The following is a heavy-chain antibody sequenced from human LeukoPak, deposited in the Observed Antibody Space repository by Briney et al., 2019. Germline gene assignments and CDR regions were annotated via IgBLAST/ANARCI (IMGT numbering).Heavy chain of an antibody. CDR2: IYYSGST. CDR3: ARGPNYSSGYHHFDY. CDR1: GGSISSYY. Sequence: SETLSLTCTVSGGSISSYYWSWIRQPPGKGLEWIGYIYYSGSTNYNPSLKSRVTISVDTSKNQFSLKLSSVTAADTAVYYCARGPNYSSGYHHFDYWGQGALVTVSS. J-gene: IGHJ4*02. D-gene: IGHD3-22*01. V-gene: IGHV4-59*01.